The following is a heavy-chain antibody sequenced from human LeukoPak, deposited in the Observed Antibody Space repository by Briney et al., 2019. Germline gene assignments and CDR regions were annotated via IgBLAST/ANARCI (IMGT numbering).Heavy chain of an antibody. CDR3: AKALPVTYYYDSSGYSVVNYFDY. D-gene: IGHD3-22*01. CDR1: GYTFSSYA. V-gene: IGHV3-23*01. CDR2: ISGSGGSA. J-gene: IGHJ4*02. Sequence: GGSLRLFCAASGYTFSSYAMSWVRQAPGKGLEWVSAISGSGGSAYYADSVKGRFTISRDNSKNTLYLQMNSLRAEDTAVYYCAKALPVTYYYDSSGYSVVNYFDYWGQGTLVTVSS.